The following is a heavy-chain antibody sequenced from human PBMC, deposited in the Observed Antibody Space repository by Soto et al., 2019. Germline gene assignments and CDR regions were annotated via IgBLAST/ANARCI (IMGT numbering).Heavy chain of an antibody. CDR1: GFTFSNYG. V-gene: IGHV3-33*01. CDR2: IWSDGSKK. J-gene: IGHJ4*02. D-gene: IGHD5-18*01. Sequence: GGSLRLSCAPSGFTFSNYGMHWVRQAPGKGLEWVALIWSDGSKKNYADSVRGRFTISRDNSKNMLYLQMDSLRAEDTALYYCARDHSYGSLDFDYWGQGTLVTVSS. CDR3: ARDHSYGSLDFDY.